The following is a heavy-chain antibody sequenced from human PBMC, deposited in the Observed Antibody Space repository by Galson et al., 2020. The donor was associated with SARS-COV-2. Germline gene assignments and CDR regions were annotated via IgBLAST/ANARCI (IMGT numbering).Heavy chain of an antibody. V-gene: IGHV5-51*01. Sequence: HGESLNTSCAGSGSSFTSYRSGWVRQTPGKRLGWVGIIYPGDSANRYRPSFQGQVTITADKSISTTYLQWSSREASVTAMYYCARAPMITFGGVIAHDYAGWCDPWGQGTLVTVSS. CDR3: ARAPMITFGGVIAHDYAGWCDP. CDR2: IYPGDSAN. D-gene: IGHD3-16*02. J-gene: IGHJ5*02. CDR1: GSSFTSYR.